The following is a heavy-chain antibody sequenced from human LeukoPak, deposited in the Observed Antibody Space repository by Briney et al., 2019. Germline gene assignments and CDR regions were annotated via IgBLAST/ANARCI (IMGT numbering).Heavy chain of an antibody. J-gene: IGHJ3*02. Sequence: SETLSLTCTVSGGSISSGGYYWSWIRQHPGKGLEWIGYIYYSGSTYYNPSLKSRVTISVDTSKNQFSLKLSSVTAADTAVCYCARSTDYYDSSGYLQKIFDIWGQGTMVTVSS. V-gene: IGHV4-31*03. CDR3: ARSTDYYDSSGYLQKIFDI. CDR1: GGSISSGGYY. CDR2: IYYSGST. D-gene: IGHD3-22*01.